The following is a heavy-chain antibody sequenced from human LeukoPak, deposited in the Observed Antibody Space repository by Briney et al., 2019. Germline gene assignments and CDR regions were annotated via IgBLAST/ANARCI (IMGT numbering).Heavy chain of an antibody. CDR2: IYSGGST. Sequence: GGSLRLSCAASGFTVSSSYMSWVRQAPGKGLEWVSVIYSGGSTYYADSVKGRFTISRDNSKNTMYLQMKSLKAEDTAVYYCAKEGQYYDSSGYPTWTFDSWGQGTLVTVSS. D-gene: IGHD3-22*01. J-gene: IGHJ4*02. CDR3: AKEGQYYDSSGYPTWTFDS. CDR1: GFTVSSSY. V-gene: IGHV3-66*02.